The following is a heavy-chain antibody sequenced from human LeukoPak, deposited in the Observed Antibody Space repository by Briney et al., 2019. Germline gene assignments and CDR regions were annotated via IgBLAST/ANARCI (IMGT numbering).Heavy chain of an antibody. Sequence: PSQTLSLTCTVSGGSISSGSYYWSWIRQPAGKGLELIGRIYTSGSINYNPSLKSRVTISVDTSKNQFSLKLSSVTAADTAVYYCARVCSSTSCYTKGFVDYWGQGTLVTVSS. D-gene: IGHD2-2*02. CDR1: GGSISSGSYY. J-gene: IGHJ4*02. V-gene: IGHV4-61*02. CDR3: ARVCSSTSCYTKGFVDY. CDR2: IYTSGSI.